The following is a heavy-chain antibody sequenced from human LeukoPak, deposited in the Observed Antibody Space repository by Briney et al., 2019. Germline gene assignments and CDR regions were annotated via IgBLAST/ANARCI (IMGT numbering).Heavy chain of an antibody. CDR1: GFTFGSYA. CDR3: ASPIGVPGYAEYFQD. V-gene: IGHV3-23*01. CDR2: ISGSGGST. D-gene: IGHD6-13*01. Sequence: GGSLRLSCAASGFTFGSYAMSWVRQAPGKGLEWVSAISGSGGSTYYADSVKGRFTISRDNSKNTLYLQMNSLRAEDTAVYYCASPIGVPGYAEYFQDWGQGTLVTVSS. J-gene: IGHJ1*01.